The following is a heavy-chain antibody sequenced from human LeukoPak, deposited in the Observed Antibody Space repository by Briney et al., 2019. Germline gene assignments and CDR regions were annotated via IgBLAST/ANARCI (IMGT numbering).Heavy chain of an antibody. CDR1: GFTFNTYA. D-gene: IGHD6-13*01. CDR2: ISASGGST. J-gene: IGHJ4*02. Sequence: GGSLRLSCAASGFTFNTYAMSWVRQAPGKGLEWVSGISASGGSTYYADSVKGRFTISRDNSKNTLYLQMNSLRAEDTAVYYCAKGRQQLPFDYWGQGTLVTVSS. V-gene: IGHV3-23*01. CDR3: AKGRQQLPFDY.